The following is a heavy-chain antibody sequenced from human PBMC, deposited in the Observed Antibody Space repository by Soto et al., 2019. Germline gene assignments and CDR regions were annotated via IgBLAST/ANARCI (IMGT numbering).Heavy chain of an antibody. CDR1: GFAFSSYW. D-gene: IGHD3-10*01. V-gene: IGHV3-74*03. J-gene: IGHJ5*02. CDR2: ISSDGRNT. CDR3: IKASTVTGVGGYR. Sequence: VQLVESGGGLVQPGGSLRLSCAASGFAFSSYWMQWVRQPPGKGPVWVSRISSDGRNTTYAAPVKGRFTISRDNAKNTLLLQMTSLTDEDTSVYYCIKASTVTGVGGYRWGQGTLVTVSS.